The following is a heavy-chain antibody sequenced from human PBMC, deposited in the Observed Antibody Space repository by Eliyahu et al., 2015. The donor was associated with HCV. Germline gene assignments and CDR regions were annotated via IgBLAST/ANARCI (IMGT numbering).Heavy chain of an antibody. Sequence: QITLKESGPTLVKPTETLTLTCTFSGFSLTTSGVGVAWIRQPPGKPLEWLALIYYDDDKHYSPSLKSRLTVTKDTSTNQVVLRMTNLDPVDTGTYYCAHSSTLGFCRSTSCPTNSYYYYYGMDLWGHGTTVTVSS. D-gene: IGHD2-2*01. CDR3: AHSSTLGFCRSTSCPTNSYYYYYGMDL. CDR2: IYYDDDK. V-gene: IGHV2-5*02. J-gene: IGHJ6*02. CDR1: GFSLTTSGVG.